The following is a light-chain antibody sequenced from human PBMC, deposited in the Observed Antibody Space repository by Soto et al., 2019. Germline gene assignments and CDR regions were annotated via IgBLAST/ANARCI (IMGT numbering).Light chain of an antibody. CDR1: QSVLYSSNNKNY. CDR2: WAS. V-gene: IGKV4-1*01. J-gene: IGKJ2*01. Sequence: DIVMTQSPDSLAVSLGERATINYKSSQSVLYSSNNKNYLAWYQQRPGQPPKLLIYWASTRESGVPDRFSGSESGTDFTITITSLQAEDVAVYSCQQYESTPPTFGQGTKLEIK. CDR3: QQYESTPPT.